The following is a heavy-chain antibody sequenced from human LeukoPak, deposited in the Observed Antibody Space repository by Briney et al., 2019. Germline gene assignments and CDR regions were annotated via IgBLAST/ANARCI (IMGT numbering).Heavy chain of an antibody. CDR1: GVTVSSNY. CDR3: ASSSGDYGVSFDY. V-gene: IGHV4-34*01. CDR2: INHSGST. J-gene: IGHJ4*02. Sequence: GSLRLSCAASGVTVSSNYMSWIRQPPGKGLEWIGEINHSGSTNYNPSLKSRVTISVDTSKNQFSLKLSSVTAADTAVYYCASSSGDYGVSFDYWGQGTLVTVSS. D-gene: IGHD4-17*01.